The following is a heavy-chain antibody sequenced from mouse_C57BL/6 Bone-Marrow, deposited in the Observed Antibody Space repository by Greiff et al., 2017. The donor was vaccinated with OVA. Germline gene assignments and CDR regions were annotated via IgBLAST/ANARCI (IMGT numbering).Heavy chain of an antibody. CDR2: IDPEDGVT. V-gene: IGHV14-2*01. Sequence: VQLKQPGAELVKPGASVKFSCTASGFTFTDYYMNWVKQRPEQGLEWIGRIDPEDGVTKYAPKFQGKATITVYPSSNTAYLQLSSLTSEDTDVDYVDRSHYGSRRYYFDYWGQGTTLTVSS. J-gene: IGHJ2*01. D-gene: IGHD1-1*01. CDR3: DRSHYGSRRYYFDY. CDR1: GFTFTDYY.